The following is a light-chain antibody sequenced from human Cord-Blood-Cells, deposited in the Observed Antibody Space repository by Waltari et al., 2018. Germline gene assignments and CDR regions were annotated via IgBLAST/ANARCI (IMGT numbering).Light chain of an antibody. CDR3: QQYYSAPLT. V-gene: IGKV4-1*01. J-gene: IGKJ4*01. Sequence: DIVMTQSPDSLAVSLGERVTINCKSSQSVLYSSNNKNYLAWYQQKPGQPPKLRIYWASTRESGVPDRFSGSESGTDFTLTISSLQAEDGAVYYCQQYYSAPLTFGGGTKVEIK. CDR1: QSVLYSSNNKNY. CDR2: WAS.